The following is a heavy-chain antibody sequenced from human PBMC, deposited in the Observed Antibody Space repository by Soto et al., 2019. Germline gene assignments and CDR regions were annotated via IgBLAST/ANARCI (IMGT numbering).Heavy chain of an antibody. CDR3: ARGIEAGTDV. Sequence: QVQLVQSGAEVKKPGALVKVSCKASGYTFTSYDVNWVRQATGQGLEWMGWMSPNNGNTGYAQNFQGRVTMTRDTSIGTAYMQLSSLTSEDTAVYYCARGIEAGTDVWGEGTTVTVSS. CDR2: MSPNNGNT. V-gene: IGHV1-8*01. J-gene: IGHJ6*04. CDR1: GYTFTSYD. D-gene: IGHD1-1*01.